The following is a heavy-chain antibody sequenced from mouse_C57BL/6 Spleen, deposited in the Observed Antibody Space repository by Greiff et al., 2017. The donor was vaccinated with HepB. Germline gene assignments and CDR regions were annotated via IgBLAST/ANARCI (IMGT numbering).Heavy chain of an antibody. D-gene: IGHD3-2*02. CDR1: GYTFTSYW. Sequence: QVQLKQSGAELAKPGASVKLSCKASGYTFTSYWMHWVKQRPGQGLEWIGYINPSSGYTKYNQKFKDKATLTADKSSSTAYMQLSSLTYEESAVYYCAGGLRDLGYWGQGTTLTVSS. J-gene: IGHJ2*01. V-gene: IGHV1-7*01. CDR3: AGGLRDLGY. CDR2: INPSSGYT.